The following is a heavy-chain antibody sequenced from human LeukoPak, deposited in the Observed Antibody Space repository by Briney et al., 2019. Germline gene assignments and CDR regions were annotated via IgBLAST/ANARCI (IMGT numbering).Heavy chain of an antibody. CDR3: TTDPRD. V-gene: IGHV3-23*01. CDR2: ITGSGDYT. J-gene: IGHJ4*02. D-gene: IGHD3-10*01. CDR1: GFSFGSHP. Sequence: PGGSLRLSCAASGFSFGSHPMNWVRQAPGKGLEWVSGITGSGDYTYYIDSVQGRFTISRDNSKNMLFLQMNSLKSEDTAVYYCTTDPRDWGQGTLVTVSS.